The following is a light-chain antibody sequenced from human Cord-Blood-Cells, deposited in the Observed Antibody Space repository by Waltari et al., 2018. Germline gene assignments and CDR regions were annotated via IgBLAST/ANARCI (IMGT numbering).Light chain of an antibody. CDR2: DVS. V-gene: IGLV2-14*01. CDR3: SSYTSSSTPVV. Sequence: QAALTQPASVSGSPGQSITISCTGTSSDVGGYNYVSWYQQHPGKAPKLMIYDVSNRPSGVSNSFSGSKSGSTASLTISGLQAEDEADYYCSSYTSSSTPVVFGGGTKLTIL. J-gene: IGLJ2*01. CDR1: SSDVGGYNY.